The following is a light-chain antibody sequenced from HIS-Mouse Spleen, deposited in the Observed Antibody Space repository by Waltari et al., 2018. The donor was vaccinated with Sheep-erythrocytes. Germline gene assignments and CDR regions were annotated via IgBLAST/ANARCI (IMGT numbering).Light chain of an antibody. Sequence: QSALPQPRSVSGSPGQSVTISCTGTSSDVAGYNYASWYQQDPGKAPKLMIYDVSKRPSGVPDRFSGSKSGNTASLTISGLQAEDEADYYCCSYAGSYNHVFATRTKVTVL. J-gene: IGLJ1*01. CDR3: CSYAGSYNHV. V-gene: IGLV2-11*01. CDR2: DVS. CDR1: SSDVAGYNY.